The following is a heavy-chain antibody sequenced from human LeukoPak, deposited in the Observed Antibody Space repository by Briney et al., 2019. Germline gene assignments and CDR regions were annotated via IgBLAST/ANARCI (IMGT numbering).Heavy chain of an antibody. CDR2: ISGSGGST. CDR1: GFIFSTYA. D-gene: IGHD6-13*01. J-gene: IGHJ4*02. Sequence: GGSLRLSCATAGFIFSTYALSWVRQAPGKGLEWASSISGSGGSTYHADSVKGRFTISRDSSKNTLYLQMNSLRAEDTAIYYCARVIRAAPGKGYFDYWGQGTLVTVSS. CDR3: ARVIRAAPGKGYFDY. V-gene: IGHV3-23*01.